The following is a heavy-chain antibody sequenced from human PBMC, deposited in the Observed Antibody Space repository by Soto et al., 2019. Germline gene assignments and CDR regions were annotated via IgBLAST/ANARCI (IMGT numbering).Heavy chain of an antibody. V-gene: IGHV4-59*08. Sequence: QVQLQESGPGLVKPSETLSLTCTVSGGSISSYYWSWIRQPPGKGLEWIGYIYYSGSTNYNPSLESRVTISVDTSKHQFSLKLSSVTAADTAVYYCARQNYADWYFDLWGRGTLVTVSS. CDR2: IYYSGST. D-gene: IGHD1-7*01. CDR1: GGSISSYY. J-gene: IGHJ2*01. CDR3: ARQNYADWYFDL.